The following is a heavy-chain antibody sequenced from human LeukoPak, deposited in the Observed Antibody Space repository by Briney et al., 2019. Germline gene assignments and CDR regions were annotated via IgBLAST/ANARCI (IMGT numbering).Heavy chain of an antibody. CDR2: INPNSGGT. D-gene: IGHD5-18*01. J-gene: IGHJ4*02. V-gene: IGHV1-2*02. Sequence: VASVKVSCKASGYTFTGYYMHWVRQAPGQGLEWMGWINPNSGGTNYAQKFQGRVTMTRDTSISTAYMELSRLRSDDTAVYYCARTYSYGFELFDYWGQGTLVTVSS. CDR1: GYTFTGYY. CDR3: ARTYSYGFELFDY.